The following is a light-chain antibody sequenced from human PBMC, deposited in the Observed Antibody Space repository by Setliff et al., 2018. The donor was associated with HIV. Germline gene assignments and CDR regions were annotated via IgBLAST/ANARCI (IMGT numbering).Light chain of an antibody. CDR1: SSDVGGYSL. CDR3: SSYAITNTLP. V-gene: IGLV2-14*03. Sequence: SALTQPASMSGSPGQSTTISCTGTSSDVGGYSLVSWYQQHPGKAPKLIIYEVTNRASGVSNRFSGSKSGNTASLTISGLQAEDEADYYCSSYAITNTLPFGTGTKVTVL. CDR2: EVT. J-gene: IGLJ1*01.